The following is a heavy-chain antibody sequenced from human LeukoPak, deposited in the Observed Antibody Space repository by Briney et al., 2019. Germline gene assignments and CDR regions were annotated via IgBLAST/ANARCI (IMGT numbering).Heavy chain of an antibody. J-gene: IGHJ4*02. CDR1: GFMFSDYA. Sequence: GGALRLSCVASGFMFSDYAMSWVRQAPGKGLEGVSSISSSSGTTFYPDSVKGRFTISRDLFKKPVHLEMKAMRAEDTAVYYCAKDPRPYYVVLVGYWGEGTVVTVSP. CDR3: AKDPRPYYVVLVGY. D-gene: IGHD3-16*01. V-gene: IGHV3-23*01. CDR2: ISSSSGTT.